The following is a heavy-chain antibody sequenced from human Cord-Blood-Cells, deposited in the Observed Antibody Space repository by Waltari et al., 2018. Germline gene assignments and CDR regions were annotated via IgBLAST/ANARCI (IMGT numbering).Heavy chain of an antibody. V-gene: IGHV1-8*01. CDR2: MNPNSGNT. D-gene: IGHD2-8*01. CDR3: ARVDSYGYCTNGVCYDY. CDR1: GYTFTSYD. J-gene: IGHJ4*02. Sequence: QVQLVQSGAEVKKPGASVKVSCKASGYTFTSYDINWVRQATGKGLEWMGWMNPNSGNTGYAQKFQGRGTMTRNTSISTAYMELSSLRSEDTAVYYCARVDSYGYCTNGVCYDYWGQGTLVTVSS.